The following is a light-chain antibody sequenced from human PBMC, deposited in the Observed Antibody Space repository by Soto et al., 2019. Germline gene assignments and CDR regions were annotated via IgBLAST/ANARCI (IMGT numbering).Light chain of an antibody. CDR3: QQYGSSPRLT. Sequence: EIVLTQSPDTLSLSPGERATLSCRASQSVTSSYLAWYQQRPGQAPRLLIYDASSRATGIPARFSGSGSGTDFTLTISRLEPEDFAVHYCQQYGSSPRLTFGGRTKVEIK. J-gene: IGKJ4*01. V-gene: IGKV3-20*01. CDR1: QSVTSSY. CDR2: DAS.